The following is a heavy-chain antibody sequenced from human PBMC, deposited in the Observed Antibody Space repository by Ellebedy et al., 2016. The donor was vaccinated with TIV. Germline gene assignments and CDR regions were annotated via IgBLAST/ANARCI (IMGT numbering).Heavy chain of an antibody. Sequence: PGGSLRLSCRGSGYSFTNYWIAWVRQMPGKGLEWMGIIYPGDSDTTYSPSFQGQVTISADKSISTAYLQWSSLKASDTDMYYCARGINYYDSSDYWFDPWGQGTLVTVSS. CDR2: IYPGDSDT. D-gene: IGHD3-22*01. CDR3: ARGINYYDSSDYWFDP. CDR1: GYSFTNYW. J-gene: IGHJ5*02. V-gene: IGHV5-51*01.